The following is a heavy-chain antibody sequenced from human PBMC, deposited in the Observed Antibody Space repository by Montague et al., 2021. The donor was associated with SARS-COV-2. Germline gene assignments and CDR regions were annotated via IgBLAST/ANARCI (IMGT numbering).Heavy chain of an antibody. Sequence: CAISGDRVSSHSAAWNWIRQSPPRGLEWLGRTYYRSKWYNDYAVSVKSRITINPDTSKNQFSLQLNSVTAVDTAVYYCARELRGIIRIVDIRGFDYWGQGTLVTVSS. J-gene: IGHJ4*02. D-gene: IGHD3-22*01. CDR3: ARELRGIIRIVDIRGFDY. CDR1: GDRVSSHSAA. CDR2: TYYRSKWYN. V-gene: IGHV6-1*01.